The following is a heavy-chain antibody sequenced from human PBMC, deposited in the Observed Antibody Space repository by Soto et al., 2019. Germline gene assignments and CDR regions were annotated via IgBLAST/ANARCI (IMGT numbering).Heavy chain of an antibody. CDR1: GGTFSSYA. V-gene: IGHV1-69*01. CDR2: SFPICGTA. CDR3: ASGSCSGGSYYYYYYGMDV. J-gene: IGHJ6*02. Sequence: QVQLVQSGAEVKKPGSSVKVSCKASGGTFSSYAISWVRQAPGQGLEWMGGSFPICGTANYAQKFQGRVTITADESTSTAYMELSSLRSEDTAVYYCASGSCSGGSYYYYYYGMDVWGQGTTVTVSS. D-gene: IGHD2-15*01.